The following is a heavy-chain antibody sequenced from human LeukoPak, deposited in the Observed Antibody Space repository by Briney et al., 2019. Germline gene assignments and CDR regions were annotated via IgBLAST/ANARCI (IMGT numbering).Heavy chain of an antibody. Sequence: ASVKVPCKVSGYTFTSYGISWVRQAPGQGLEWMGWISAYNGNTNYAQKLQGRVTMTTDTSTSTAYMELRSLRSDDTAVYYCAREAPRRGASYYYYGMDVWGQGTTVTVSS. CDR1: GYTFTSYG. D-gene: IGHD1-1*01. J-gene: IGHJ6*02. CDR2: ISAYNGNT. V-gene: IGHV1-18*01. CDR3: AREAPRRGASYYYYGMDV.